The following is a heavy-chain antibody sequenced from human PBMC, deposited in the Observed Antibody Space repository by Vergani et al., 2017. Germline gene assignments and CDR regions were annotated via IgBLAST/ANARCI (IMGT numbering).Heavy chain of an antibody. V-gene: IGHV5-51*03. D-gene: IGHD3-3*01. CDR1: GYSITNYW. Sequence: EVQLVQSGAEVKKPGESLKISCQGSGYSITNYWIAWVRQRPGKGLEWMGIIYAGDSVVRYSPSFQGQVTMSVDKSLSTAYRQWSSLKASDTATYYCAKTHDFSSLYSSYNWFDPWGQGTQVTVSS. CDR3: AKTHDFSSLYSSYNWFDP. CDR2: IYAGDSVV. J-gene: IGHJ5*02.